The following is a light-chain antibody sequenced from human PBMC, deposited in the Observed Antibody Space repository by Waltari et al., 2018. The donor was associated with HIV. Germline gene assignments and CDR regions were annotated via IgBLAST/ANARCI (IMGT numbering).Light chain of an antibody. CDR2: EVS. Sequence: QSALTQPASVSGSPGQSITISCTGTSSDVGGYNYVSWYQQHPGKAPKLMIYEVSNRPSGVSNLFSGSKSGNTASLTISGLQAEDEADYYCSSYTRSSTHVVFGGGTKLTVL. J-gene: IGLJ2*01. CDR3: SSYTRSSTHVV. CDR1: SSDVGGYNY. V-gene: IGLV2-14*01.